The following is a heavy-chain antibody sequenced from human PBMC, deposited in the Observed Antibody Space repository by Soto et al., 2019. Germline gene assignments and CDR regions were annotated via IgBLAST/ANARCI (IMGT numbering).Heavy chain of an antibody. D-gene: IGHD6-19*01. CDR3: ARGHGAGAFDY. CDR2: IYYSGST. CDR1: GGSISSGDYY. J-gene: IGHJ4*02. Sequence: PSETLSLTCTVSGGSISSGDYYWSWIRQPPGKGLEWIGYIYYSGSTNYNPSLKSRVTISVDTSKNQFSLKLSSVTAADTAVYYCARGHGAGAFDYWGQGTLVTVSS. V-gene: IGHV4-61*08.